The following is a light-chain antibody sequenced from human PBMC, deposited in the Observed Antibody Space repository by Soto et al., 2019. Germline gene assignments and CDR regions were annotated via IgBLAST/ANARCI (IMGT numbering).Light chain of an antibody. V-gene: IGKV3-20*01. Sequence: EIVLTQSPGTLSLSPGERATLSCRASQSVSSSYLAWYQQKPGQAPRLLIYGASSRATGIPDRFSGSGSGTEFTLTISSLQSEDFAVYFCQQYNNWPPWTVGQGTKVDIK. CDR3: QQYNNWPPWT. CDR2: GAS. J-gene: IGKJ1*01. CDR1: QSVSSSY.